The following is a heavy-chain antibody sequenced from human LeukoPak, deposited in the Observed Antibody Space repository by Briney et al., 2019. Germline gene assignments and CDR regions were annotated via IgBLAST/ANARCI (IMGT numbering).Heavy chain of an antibody. D-gene: IGHD3-22*01. Sequence: GGSLRLSCAASGFTFSSYGMHWVRQAPDKGLEWVAVIWFDGSTAFYADPVKGRFTISRDNSKNTLYLQMNGLRAEDTAVYYCARALSGYYSIDYWGQGTLVSVSS. V-gene: IGHV3-33*01. CDR3: ARALSGYYSIDY. CDR2: IWFDGSTA. J-gene: IGHJ4*02. CDR1: GFTFSSYG.